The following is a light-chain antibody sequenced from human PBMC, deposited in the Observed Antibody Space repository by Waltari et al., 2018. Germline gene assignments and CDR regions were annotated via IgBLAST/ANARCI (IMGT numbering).Light chain of an antibody. CDR3: SSYRAGSTLV. V-gene: IGLV2-14*01. CDR2: EVN. J-gene: IGLJ3*02. Sequence: QSALTQPSSVSGSPGQSITTSRTRTNRAVGDYNYVSWYHQRPGAGPTLIIYEVNNRPSGVSDRFSGSKSGTTASLSISDLQAEDEGDYYCSSYRAGSTLVFGGGTKVTVL. CDR1: NRAVGDYNY.